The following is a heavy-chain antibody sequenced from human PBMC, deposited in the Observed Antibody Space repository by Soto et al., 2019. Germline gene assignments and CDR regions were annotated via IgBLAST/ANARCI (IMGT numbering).Heavy chain of an antibody. V-gene: IGHV3-74*01. CDR1: GFTFSSYW. J-gene: IGHJ6*02. CDR3: AKGRSYYYYYGVDV. CDR2: INSDGSST. Sequence: PGGSLRLSCAASGFTFSSYWMYWVRQAPGKGLVWVSRINSDGSSTNYADSVKGRFTISRDNSKSTLYLQMNSLRAEDTALYYCAKGRSYYYYYGVDVWGQGTTVTVSS.